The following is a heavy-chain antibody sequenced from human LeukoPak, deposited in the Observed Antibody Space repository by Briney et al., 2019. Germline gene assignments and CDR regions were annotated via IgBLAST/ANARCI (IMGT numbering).Heavy chain of an antibody. D-gene: IGHD5-12*01. J-gene: IGHJ4*02. CDR2: IYHSGST. CDR3: ARGYSGYDPDY. CDR1: GYSISSGYY. V-gene: IGHV4-38-2*02. Sequence: PSETLSLTCTVSGYSISSGYYWGWIRQPPGKGLEWIGSIYHSGSTYYNPSLKSRVTISVDTSKNQFSLKLSSVTAADTAVYYCARGYSGYDPDYWGQGTLVTVSS.